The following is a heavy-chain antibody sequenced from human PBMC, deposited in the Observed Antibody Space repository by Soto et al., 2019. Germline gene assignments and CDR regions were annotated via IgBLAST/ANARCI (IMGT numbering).Heavy chain of an antibody. J-gene: IGHJ4*01. D-gene: IGHD3-16*01. V-gene: IGHV3-48*03. Sequence: GGSLRLSCAASGFTFSLLELSWVRQATGKGLEWVSCISSSGDNFSYADSVKGRFTIARDDAKNSLYLQMNSLRAWDTAVYYCARIMGAPFFDEGAHGILVTVSS. CDR2: ISSSGDNF. CDR1: GFTFSLLE. CDR3: ARIMGAPFFDE.